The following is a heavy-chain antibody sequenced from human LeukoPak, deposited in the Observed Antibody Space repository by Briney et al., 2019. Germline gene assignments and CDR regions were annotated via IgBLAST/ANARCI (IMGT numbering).Heavy chain of an antibody. D-gene: IGHD1-26*01. CDR2: INWNGGST. CDR1: GFTFDDYG. J-gene: IGHJ5*02. CDR3: ARSTRTSRKFDP. Sequence: GGSLRLSCAASGFTFDDYGMNWVRQAPGKGLEWVSGINWNGGSTGYADSVKGRFTISRDNAKNSLYLQMNSLGAEDTALYYCARSTRTSRKFDPWGQGTLVTVSS. V-gene: IGHV3-20*04.